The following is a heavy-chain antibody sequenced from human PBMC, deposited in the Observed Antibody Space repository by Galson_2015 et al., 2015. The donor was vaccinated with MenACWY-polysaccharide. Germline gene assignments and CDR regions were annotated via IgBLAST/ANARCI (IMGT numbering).Heavy chain of an antibody. CDR1: GFIFSDYA. CDR3: AKDRPLRGLSVFYYGMDV. Sequence: SLRLSCAVSGFIFSDYAIHWVRQAPGKGLEWLAVIFYDGSNKYYLESVRGRFPISRDNFKDMVYLHMNSLRGEDTAVYFCAKDRPLRGLSVFYYGMDVWGRGTTVIVSS. V-gene: IGHV3-30*18. J-gene: IGHJ6*02. CDR2: IFYDGSNK. D-gene: IGHD3-10*01.